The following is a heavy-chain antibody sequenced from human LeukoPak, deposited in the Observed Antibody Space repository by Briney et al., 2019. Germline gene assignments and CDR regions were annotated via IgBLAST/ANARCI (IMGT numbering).Heavy chain of an antibody. CDR1: GGSITSYY. CDR3: ASLAVAGPFDY. CDR2: IYYSGST. Sequence: SETLSLTCAVSGGSITSYYWSWIRQPPGKGLEWIGYIYYSGSTNYNPSLKRRVTISVDTSKNQFSLKLSSVTAADTAVYYCASLAVAGPFDYWGQGTLLTVSS. D-gene: IGHD6-19*01. V-gene: IGHV4-59*08. J-gene: IGHJ4*02.